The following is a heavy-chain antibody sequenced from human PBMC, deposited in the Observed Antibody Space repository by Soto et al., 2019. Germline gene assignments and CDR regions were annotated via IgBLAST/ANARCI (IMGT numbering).Heavy chain of an antibody. CDR1: GGSFSGYY. V-gene: IGHV4-34*01. J-gene: IGHJ4*02. CDR2: INHSGST. Sequence: QVQLQQWGAGLLKPSETLSLTCAVYGGSFSGYYWSWIRQPPGKGLEWIGEINHSGSTNYNPSLRSRVTISVDTSKNQFSLKRSSVTAADTAVYYCARGRRGIVVVPAASRLLCYFDYWVQGTLVTVSS. D-gene: IGHD2-2*01. CDR3: ARGRRGIVVVPAASRLLCYFDY.